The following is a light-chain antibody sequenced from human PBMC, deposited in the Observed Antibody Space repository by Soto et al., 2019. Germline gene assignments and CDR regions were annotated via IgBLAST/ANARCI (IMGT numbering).Light chain of an antibody. V-gene: IGKV3-20*01. Sequence: DIVITEAPGTLSGPPAHTCTLSCQSIQSVGSRYLAWYQQKPGQAPRLLIYAASTRATGIPDRFSGSGSGTAFTLTITRLEPEDIAVYYFQQFGSSTPMTFGQGTRLEI. CDR2: AAS. J-gene: IGKJ5*01. CDR1: QSVGSRY. CDR3: QQFGSSTPMT.